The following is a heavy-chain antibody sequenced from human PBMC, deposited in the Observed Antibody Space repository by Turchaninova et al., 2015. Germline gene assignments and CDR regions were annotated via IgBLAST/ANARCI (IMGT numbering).Heavy chain of an antibody. CDR2: IHYSGST. J-gene: IGHJ3*02. V-gene: IGHV4-31*03. CDR1: VGSISSGGDC. D-gene: IGHD3-3*01. Sequence: ESGPGLVKPSQPLSLTCTVSVGSISSGGDCWSWIRPPPGKGLEWSGYIHYSGSTYYNPSLKSRVTISVDTSKNQVSLKLSSVTAADTAVYYCASTYYDFWSGYYKGDAFDIWGQGTMVTVSS. CDR3: ASTYYDFWSGYYKGDAFDI.